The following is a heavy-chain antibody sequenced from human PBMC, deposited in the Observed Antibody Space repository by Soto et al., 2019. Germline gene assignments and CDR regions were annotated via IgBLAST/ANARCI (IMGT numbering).Heavy chain of an antibody. CDR3: ARGGRGLQFKREYYFDY. CDR1: GFTFTSSA. V-gene: IGHV1-2*02. J-gene: IGHJ4*02. D-gene: IGHD5-12*01. CDR2: ISPKSGGA. Sequence: GASVKVSCKASGFTFTSSAVQWVRQAPGQGLEYMGWISPKSGGAAYAQKFRGRVTMTRDTSVNLAYLHLSSLTSDDTAVYYCARGGRGLQFKREYYFDYWGQGTLVTVSS.